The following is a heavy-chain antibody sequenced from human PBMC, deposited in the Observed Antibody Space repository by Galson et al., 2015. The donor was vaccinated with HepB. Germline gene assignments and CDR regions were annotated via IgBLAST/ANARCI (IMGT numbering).Heavy chain of an antibody. Sequence: SVKVSCKASGYTFSTYTIHWARQAPGQGLEWMGWINSANGNTKYSERFQGRVTVTRDTSASIAYMELSSLSSEDTAVYYCAKPLSVDYYYGLDVWGQGTTVTVSS. CDR1: GYTFSTYT. J-gene: IGHJ6*02. V-gene: IGHV1-3*01. CDR2: INSANGNT. CDR3: AKPLSVDYYYGLDV.